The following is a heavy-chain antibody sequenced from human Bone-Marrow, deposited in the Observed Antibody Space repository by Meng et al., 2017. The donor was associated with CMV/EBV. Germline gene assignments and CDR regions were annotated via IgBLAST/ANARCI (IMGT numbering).Heavy chain of an antibody. Sequence: GESLKISCAASGFTFSDYYMSWIRQAPGKGLEWVSYISSSSSTIYYADSVKGRFTISRDNAKNSLYLQMNSLRAEDTAVYYCAREGYSSGGYYGMDVWGQGTTVTVSS. CDR1: GFTFSDYY. CDR2: ISSSSSTI. V-gene: IGHV3-11*04. D-gene: IGHD6-19*01. J-gene: IGHJ6*02. CDR3: AREGYSSGGYYGMDV.